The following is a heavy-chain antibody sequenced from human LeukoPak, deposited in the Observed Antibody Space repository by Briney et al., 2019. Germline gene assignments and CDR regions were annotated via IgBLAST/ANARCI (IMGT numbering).Heavy chain of an antibody. Sequence: SETLSLTCTVSGGSIRTFYWSWIRQPPGKGLEWIGEINHSGSTNYNPSLKSRVTISVDTSKNQFSLKLSSVTAADTAVYYCARDLAVGASHAFDIWGQGTMVTVSS. J-gene: IGHJ3*02. CDR1: GGSIRTFY. V-gene: IGHV4-34*01. D-gene: IGHD1-26*01. CDR3: ARDLAVGASHAFDI. CDR2: INHSGST.